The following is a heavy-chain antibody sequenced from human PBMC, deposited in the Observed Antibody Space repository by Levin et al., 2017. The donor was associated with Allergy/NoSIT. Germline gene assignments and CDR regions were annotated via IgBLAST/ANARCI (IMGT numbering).Heavy chain of an antibody. V-gene: IGHV3-7*01. CDR3: AKQISREGY. J-gene: IGHJ4*02. CDR1: GLTFSDYW. CDR2: INEDGSDK. D-gene: IGHD1-26*01. Sequence: SCVVSGLTFSDYWMTWARQVSGKGLEWVASINEDGSDKYYVDSVKGRFTISRDNAKNSLYLQMNNLRAEDTAVYYCAKQISREGYWGQGTLVTVSS.